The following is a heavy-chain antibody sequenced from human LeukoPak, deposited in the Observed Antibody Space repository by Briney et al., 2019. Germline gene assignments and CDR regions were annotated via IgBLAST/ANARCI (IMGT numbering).Heavy chain of an antibody. CDR1: GFTFSDYY. CDR2: ISGSGGST. V-gene: IGHV3-23*01. CDR3: AKDQGFTSSWFDY. Sequence: PGGSLRLSCAASGFTFSDYYMNWVRQAPGKGLEWVSAISGSGGSTYYADSVKGRFTISRDNSKNTLYLQMNSLRVEDTALYYCAKDQGFTSSWFDYWGQGTLVTVSS. D-gene: IGHD6-13*01. J-gene: IGHJ4*02.